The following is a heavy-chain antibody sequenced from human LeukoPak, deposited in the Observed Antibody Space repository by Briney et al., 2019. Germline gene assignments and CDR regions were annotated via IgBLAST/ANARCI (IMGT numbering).Heavy chain of an antibody. CDR2: ISAYNGNT. J-gene: IGHJ6*02. CDR3: ARGVITMVRGGYYYYYGMDV. Sequence: ASVKVSCKASGYTFTSYGISWVRQAPGQGLEWMGWISAYNGNTNYAQKLQGRVTMTTDTSTSTAYMELRSLRSDDTAVYYCARGVITMVRGGYYYYYGMDVWGRGTTVTVSS. V-gene: IGHV1-18*01. CDR1: GYTFTSYG. D-gene: IGHD3-10*01.